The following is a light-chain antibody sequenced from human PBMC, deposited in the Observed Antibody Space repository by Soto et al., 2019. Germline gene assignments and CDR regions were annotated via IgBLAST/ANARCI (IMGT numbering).Light chain of an antibody. J-gene: IGKJ5*01. CDR2: GAS. CDR1: QDITNY. CDR3: QQYDSVFT. V-gene: IGKV1-33*01. Sequence: DIQMTQSPSSLSASVGDRVTITCQASQDITNYLNWYQQKPGKAPILLIYGASNLETGVPSRSSGSGSGTDFTFTISSLQAEDIGTYFCQQYDSVFTFGQGTRLEIK.